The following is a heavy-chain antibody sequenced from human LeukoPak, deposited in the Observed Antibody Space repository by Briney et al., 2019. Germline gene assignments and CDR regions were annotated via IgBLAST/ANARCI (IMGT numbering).Heavy chain of an antibody. CDR3: ARDRSGYANDAFDF. Sequence: GGSLRLSCAASGFTFSDYAMHWVRQSPGKGLEWVAVLSYGGTNKYYADSVKGRFTISRDNSKNTMFLQMNSLRAEDTAVYHCARDRSGYANDAFDFWGQGTMVTVSS. CDR2: LSYGGTNK. D-gene: IGHD3-3*01. J-gene: IGHJ3*01. CDR1: GFTFSDYA. V-gene: IGHV3-30-3*01.